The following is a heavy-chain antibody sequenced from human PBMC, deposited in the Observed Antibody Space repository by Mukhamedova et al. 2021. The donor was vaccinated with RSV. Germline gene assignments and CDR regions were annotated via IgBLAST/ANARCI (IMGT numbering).Heavy chain of an antibody. D-gene: IGHD6-19*01. CDR3: AKGARGWYFDY. Sequence: SYGMHWVRQAPGKGLEWVAVISYDGSNKYYADSVKGRFTISRDNSKNTLYLQINSLRAEDTAVYYCAKGARGWYFDYWGQGTLV. V-gene: IGHV3-30*18. J-gene: IGHJ4*02. CDR1: SYG. CDR2: ISYDGSNK.